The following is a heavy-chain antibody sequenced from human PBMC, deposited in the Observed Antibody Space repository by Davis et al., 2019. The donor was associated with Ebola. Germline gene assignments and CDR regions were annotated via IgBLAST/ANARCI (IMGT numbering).Heavy chain of an antibody. J-gene: IGHJ3*02. CDR2: MDHRGDS. D-gene: IGHD1/OR15-1a*01. V-gene: IGHV4-34*01. CDR3: ARYATRTMSPKSSLDM. Sequence: PSETLSLTCAVYGWSFSGYYLTWIRHSPGKGLEWIGEMDHRGDSNYNPSLESRVTISVDTSKDQFSLRLRSVSAADTAMYYCARYATRTMSPKSSLDMWGQGAMVTVSS. CDR1: GWSFSGYY.